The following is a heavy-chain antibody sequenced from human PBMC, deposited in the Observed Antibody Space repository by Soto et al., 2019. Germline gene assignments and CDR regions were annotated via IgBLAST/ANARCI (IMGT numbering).Heavy chain of an antibody. J-gene: IGHJ5*02. D-gene: IGHD4-4*01. CDR2: IWSGGSNK. CDR3: ARALQYQNWLDP. CDR1: GFTLSSYG. V-gene: IGHV3-33*01. Sequence: GGSLRLSCAASGFTLSSYGMHWVRQAPGKGLEWVAVIWSGGSNKYYADSVKGRFTISRDNSKNTLYLQMNSLRAEDTAVYYCARALQYQNWLDPWGQGILVTVSS.